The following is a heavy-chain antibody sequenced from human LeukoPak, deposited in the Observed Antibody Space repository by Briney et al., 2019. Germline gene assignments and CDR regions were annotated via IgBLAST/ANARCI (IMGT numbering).Heavy chain of an antibody. CDR1: GFTFSSYW. CDR2: IKQDGSEK. J-gene: IGHJ4*02. V-gene: IGHV3-7*01. CDR3: ARDLRGSGWYFDD. Sequence: GGSLRLSCVASGFTFSSYWMSWVRQAPGKGLEWVASIKQDGSEKYYVDPVKGRFSISRDNAKNSLYLQMSSLRLEDTAVYYCARDLRGSGWYFDDWGQGTLVTVSS. D-gene: IGHD6-19*01.